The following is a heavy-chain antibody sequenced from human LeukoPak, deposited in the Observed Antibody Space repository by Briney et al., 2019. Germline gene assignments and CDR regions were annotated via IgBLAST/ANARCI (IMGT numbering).Heavy chain of an antibody. CDR2: IYHSGGT. CDR1: GGSVSSSVYY. Sequence: SETLSLTCSDSGGSVSSSVYYWAWIRQPPGKGLEWIGNIYHSGGTSYNPSLKSRVTISVDTSKNQFSLRLSSVTAADTAVYYCGSQQTSRGYWGQGTLVTVSS. V-gene: IGHV4-39*01. D-gene: IGHD3-10*01. J-gene: IGHJ4*02. CDR3: GSQQTSRGY.